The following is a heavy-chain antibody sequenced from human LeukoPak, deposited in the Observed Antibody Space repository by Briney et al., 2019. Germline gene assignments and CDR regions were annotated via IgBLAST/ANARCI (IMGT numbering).Heavy chain of an antibody. J-gene: IGHJ4*02. V-gene: IGHV3-7*01. Sequence: PGESLRLSCAASGLSFSGSWMMWLRQARGEGREWVANINPDGSQKRFVDSVMGRFTMSRDNAKNSLYLQMNSLRSEDTAVFYCAAWTDRGYNFWGQGTLVTVSS. CDR2: INPDGSQK. CDR1: GLSFSGSW. CDR3: AAWTDRGYNF. D-gene: IGHD5-24*01.